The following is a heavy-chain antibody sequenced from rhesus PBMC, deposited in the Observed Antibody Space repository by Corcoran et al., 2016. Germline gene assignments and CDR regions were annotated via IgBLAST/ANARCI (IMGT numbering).Heavy chain of an antibody. V-gene: IGHV4-160*01. CDR2: IYGSSGST. CDR1: GGSISSNY. Sequence: QVQLQESGPGLVKPSETLSLTCAGSGGSISSNYWSWIGQPPGKGLEWIGYIYGSSGSTYYNPSLKSRVTISTDTSKSQFSLKLRSVTAADAAMYYCASRSGSSYYLDYCGQGVLVTVSS. CDR3: ASRSGSSYYLDY. J-gene: IGHJ4*01. D-gene: IGHD3-16*01.